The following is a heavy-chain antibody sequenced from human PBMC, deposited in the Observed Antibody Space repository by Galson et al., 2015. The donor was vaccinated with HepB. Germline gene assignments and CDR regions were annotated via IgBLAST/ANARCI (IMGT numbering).Heavy chain of an antibody. Sequence: SLRLSCATSGFTFTIYSMNWVRQAPGKGLEWISYISSSGHIIYYADSAKGRFTISRDDAKSTLYLQMNSLRDEDTAVYYCAIDYGDYTIDFWGQGTLVTVST. CDR1: GFTFTIYS. D-gene: IGHD4-17*01. CDR2: ISSSGHII. V-gene: IGHV3-48*02. CDR3: AIDYGDYTIDF. J-gene: IGHJ4*02.